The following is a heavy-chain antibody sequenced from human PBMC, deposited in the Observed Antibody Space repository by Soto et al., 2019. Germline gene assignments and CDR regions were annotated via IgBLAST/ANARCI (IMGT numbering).Heavy chain of an antibody. CDR1: GGTFCTYA. Sequence: QVQLVQSGAEVKKPESSVKVSCKAPGGTFCTYAISWVRQAPGQGLEWMGGIIPMFGTANYAQRFQDRVTITADESTNTVYMELSSLRSEYTAVYFCASGIQLWLRRINNGYSGWGQGTLVTVSS. V-gene: IGHV1-69*12. CDR3: ASGIQLWLRRINNGYSG. J-gene: IGHJ4*02. D-gene: IGHD5-18*01. CDR2: IIPMFGTA.